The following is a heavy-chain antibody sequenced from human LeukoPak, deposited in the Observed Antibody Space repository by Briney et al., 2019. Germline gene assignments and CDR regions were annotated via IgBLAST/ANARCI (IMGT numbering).Heavy chain of an antibody. D-gene: IGHD5-12*01. Sequence: GGSLRLSCATSGFTFNDYAMYWVRQAPGKGLEWVSGISWNSRSIAYADSVKGRFTISRDNAKNSLYLQMNSLRAEDTAVYYCARGSYSGYAPRVDYWGQGTLVTVSS. CDR1: GFTFNDYA. V-gene: IGHV3-9*01. CDR2: ISWNSRSI. CDR3: ARGSYSGYAPRVDY. J-gene: IGHJ4*02.